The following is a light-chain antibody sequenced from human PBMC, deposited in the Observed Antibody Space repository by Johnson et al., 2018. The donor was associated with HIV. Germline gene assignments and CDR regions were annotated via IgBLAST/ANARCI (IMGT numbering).Light chain of an antibody. V-gene: IGLV1-51*02. CDR3: GTWDSSLSAYV. Sequence: SVLTQSPSVSAAPGQKVTISCSGSSSNIGNNYVSWYQQLPGTAPKLLIYENNKRPSGIPDRFSGSKSGTSATLGITGLQTGDEADYYCGTWDSSLSAYVVGTGTKVTVL. J-gene: IGLJ1*01. CDR1: SSNIGNNY. CDR2: ENN.